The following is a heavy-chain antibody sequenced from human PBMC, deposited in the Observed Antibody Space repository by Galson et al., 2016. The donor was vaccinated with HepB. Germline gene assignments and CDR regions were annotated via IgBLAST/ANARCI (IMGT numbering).Heavy chain of an antibody. CDR1: GGSISSHNYY. CDR2: IYYSGST. Sequence: LTCTVSGGSISSHNYYWGWIRQPPGKGLEWIGSIYYSGSTYYNPSLKSRVTISVDTSKNQFSLKLSSVTAADAAVYYCARVRRYRSGGSCRHHFDYWGQGTLVTVSS. CDR3: ARVRRYRSGGSCRHHFDY. J-gene: IGHJ4*02. V-gene: IGHV4-39*01. D-gene: IGHD2-15*01.